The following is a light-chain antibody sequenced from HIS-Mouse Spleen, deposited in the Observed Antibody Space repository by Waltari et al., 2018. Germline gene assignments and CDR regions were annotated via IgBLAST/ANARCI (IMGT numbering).Light chain of an antibody. CDR3: QSYDSSLSGWV. Sequence: QSVLTQPPSVSGAPGQRVTISCTGSSSNIGAGYDVHWYQQLPGTAPKLLIYGNSNRPSGAPDRLSGSKSGTSASLAITGLQAEDEADYYCQSYDSSLSGWVFGGGTKLTVL. CDR2: GNS. V-gene: IGLV1-40*01. CDR1: SSNIGAGYD. J-gene: IGLJ3*02.